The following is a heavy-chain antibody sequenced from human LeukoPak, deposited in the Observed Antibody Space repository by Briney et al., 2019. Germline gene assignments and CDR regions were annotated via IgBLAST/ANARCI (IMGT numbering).Heavy chain of an antibody. V-gene: IGHV3-30*02. J-gene: IGHJ4*02. D-gene: IGHD1-1*01. Sequence: GGSLRLSCAASGFNFSGYGMHWVRQAPGKGLEWVAFIANDGNNKYYADSVKGRFTISRDNSKNNVYLQMYSLRVEDTSIYYCVRDYNWGFDYWGQGTVVTVSS. CDR2: IANDGNNK. CDR1: GFNFSGYG. CDR3: VRDYNWGFDY.